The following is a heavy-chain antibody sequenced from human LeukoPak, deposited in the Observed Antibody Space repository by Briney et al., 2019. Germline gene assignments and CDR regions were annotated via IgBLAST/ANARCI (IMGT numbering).Heavy chain of an antibody. CDR3: ARSALVADYYGSGSYYNRYYFDY. D-gene: IGHD3-10*01. J-gene: IGHJ4*02. CDR1: GGSISSYY. V-gene: IGHV4-59*01. CDR2: IYHSGST. Sequence: SETLSLTCTVSGGSISSYYWSWIRQPPGKGLEWIGYIYHSGSTNYNPFLKSRVTISVDTSKNQFSLKLSSVTAADTAVYYCARSALVADYYGSGSYYNRYYFDYWGQGTLVTVSS.